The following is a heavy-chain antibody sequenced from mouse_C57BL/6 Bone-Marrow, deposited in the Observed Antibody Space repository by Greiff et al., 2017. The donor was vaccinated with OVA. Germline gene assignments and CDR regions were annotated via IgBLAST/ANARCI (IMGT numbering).Heavy chain of an antibody. CDR2: ISSGGSYT. D-gene: IGHD1-1*01. CDR3: ARHVYGSSSAWFAY. V-gene: IGHV5-6*01. Sequence: EVKLVESGGDLVKPGGSLKLSCAASGFTFSSYGMSWVRQTPDKRLEWVATISSGGSYTYYPDSVKGRFTISRDNAKNTLYLQMSSLKSEDTAMYYCARHVYGSSSAWFAYWGQGTLVTVSA. CDR1: GFTFSSYG. J-gene: IGHJ3*01.